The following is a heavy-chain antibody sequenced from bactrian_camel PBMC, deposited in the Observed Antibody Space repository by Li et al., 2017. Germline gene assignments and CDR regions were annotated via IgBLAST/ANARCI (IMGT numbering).Heavy chain of an antibody. CDR2: IASDAQI. D-gene: IGHD1*01. CDR3: ATRALYFSTYRWNNGHDYNY. V-gene: IGHV3S53*01. Sequence: HVQLVESGGGSVQAGASLKLSCATSGFDISRYAMAWFRQAPGQQREGVAFIASDAQIAYGDSVQGRFTISKGSAKNTLDLEMANLRPEDTGIYTCATRALYFSTYRWNNGHDYNYWGQGTQVTVS. CDR1: GFDISRYA. J-gene: IGHJ4*01.